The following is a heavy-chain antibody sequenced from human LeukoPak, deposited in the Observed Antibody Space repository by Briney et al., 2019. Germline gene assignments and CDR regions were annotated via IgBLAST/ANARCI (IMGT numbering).Heavy chain of an antibody. D-gene: IGHD3-10*01. J-gene: IGHJ4*02. CDR2: INSDGSST. CDR1: GFTFSSYW. Sequence: GGSLRLSCAASGFTFSSYWMHWVRQAPGKGLVWVSRINSDGSSTSYADSVKGRFTISRDNSKNTLYLQMNSLRAEDTAVYYCAKALWFGELCVYWGQGTLVTVSS. V-gene: IGHV3-74*01. CDR3: AKALWFGELCVY.